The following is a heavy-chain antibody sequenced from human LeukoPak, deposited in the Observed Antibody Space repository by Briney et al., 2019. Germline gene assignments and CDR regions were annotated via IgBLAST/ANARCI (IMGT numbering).Heavy chain of an antibody. CDR2: ISYDGSNK. V-gene: IGHV3-30*04. D-gene: IGHD6-19*01. CDR3: ARVAEWLDDLDY. CDR1: GFTFSSYA. Sequence: PGGSLRLSCAASGFTFSSYAMHWARQAPGKGLEWVAVISYDGSNKYYADSVKGRFTISRDNSKNTLYLQMNSLRAEDTAVYYCARVAEWLDDLDYWGQGTLVTVSS. J-gene: IGHJ4*02.